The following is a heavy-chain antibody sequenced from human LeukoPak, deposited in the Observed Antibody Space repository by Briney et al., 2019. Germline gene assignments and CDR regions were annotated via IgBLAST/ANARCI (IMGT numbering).Heavy chain of an antibody. J-gene: IGHJ4*02. CDR3: AGNIAARLDY. CDR2: IDHSGST. CDR1: GGSFSGYY. D-gene: IGHD6-6*01. Sequence: SETLSLTCAVYGGSFSGYYWSWIRQPPGKGLEWIGEIDHSGSTNYNPSLKSRVTISLDASKNQFSLKLSSVTAADTAVYYCAGNIAARLDYWGQGTLVTVSS. V-gene: IGHV4-34*01.